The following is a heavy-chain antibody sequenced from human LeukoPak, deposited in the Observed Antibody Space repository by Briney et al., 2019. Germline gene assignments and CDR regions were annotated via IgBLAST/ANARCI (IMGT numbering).Heavy chain of an antibody. Sequence: SETLSLTCTVSGGSISSYYWSWSRQPPGEGLEWIGYIYYSGSTNYNPSLKSRVTISVDTSKNQFSLKLSSVTAADTAVYYCARLKGFGELLVDYWGQGTLVTVSS. J-gene: IGHJ4*02. CDR2: IYYSGST. V-gene: IGHV4-59*08. D-gene: IGHD3-10*01. CDR3: ARLKGFGELLVDY. CDR1: GGSISSYY.